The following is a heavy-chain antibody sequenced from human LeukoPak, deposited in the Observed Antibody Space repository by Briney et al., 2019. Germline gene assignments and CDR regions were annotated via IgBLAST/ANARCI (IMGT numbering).Heavy chain of an antibody. CDR1: GFSFSSYN. V-gene: IGHV3-21*01. CDR3: ARDPYSGSYGDSYYYYMDV. CDR2: ITTSSTYT. D-gene: IGHD1-26*01. Sequence: GGSLRLSCAASGFSFSSYNMNWVRQAPGKVLAWVSSITTSSTYTFYADSVKGRFTISRDNAKSSLYLQMNSLRVEDTAVYYCARDPYSGSYGDSYYYYMDVWGKGTTVTISS. J-gene: IGHJ6*03.